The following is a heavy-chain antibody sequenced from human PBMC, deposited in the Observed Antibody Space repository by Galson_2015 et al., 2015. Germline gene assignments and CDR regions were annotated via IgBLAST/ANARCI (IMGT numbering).Heavy chain of an antibody. V-gene: IGHV3-30*03. J-gene: IGHJ4*02. CDR2: ISYDGSNK. CDR1: GFTFGSYG. D-gene: IGHD4-23*01. Sequence: SLRLSCAASGFTFGSYGMHWVRQAPGKGLEWVAVISYDGSNKYYADSVKGRFTISRDNSKNTLYLQMNGLRAEDTAVYYCARGPYGGKGWAGESGYWGQGTLVTVSS. CDR3: ARGPYGGKGWAGESGY.